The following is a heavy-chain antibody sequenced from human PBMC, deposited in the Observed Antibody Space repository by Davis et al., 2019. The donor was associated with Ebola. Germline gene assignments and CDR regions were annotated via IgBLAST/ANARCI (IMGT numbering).Heavy chain of an antibody. J-gene: IGHJ2*01. D-gene: IGHD3-10*01. CDR3: AREGYHTLGSKGGYFDL. Sequence: SETLSLTCSVSGGSIGLWFWSWVRQPPGKALEWIGYVSDGGSPHYNPSLKSRVTISVDTSQDQFSPRLTSVTAADTAIYYCAREGYHTLGSKGGYFDLWGRGTLVTVSS. CDR2: VSDGGSP. CDR1: GGSIGLWF. V-gene: IGHV4-59*13.